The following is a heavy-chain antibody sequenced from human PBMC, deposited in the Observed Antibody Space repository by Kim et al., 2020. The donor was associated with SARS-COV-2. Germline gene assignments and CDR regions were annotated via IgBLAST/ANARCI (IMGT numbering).Heavy chain of an antibody. J-gene: IGHJ4*02. V-gene: IGHV1-46*01. CDR2: GST. CDR3: ARDRYYFDC. Sequence: GSTTYAQKFQGRVTLTRDTSTSTVYMELSSLRSEDTAVYYCARDRYYFDCWGQGTLVTVSS.